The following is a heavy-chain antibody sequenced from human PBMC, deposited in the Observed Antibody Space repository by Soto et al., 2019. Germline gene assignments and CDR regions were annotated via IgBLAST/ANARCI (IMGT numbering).Heavy chain of an antibody. CDR3: AKSDTALSYVFDP. J-gene: IGHJ5*02. CDR1: GFTFSSYW. CDR2: IKPDGGEK. V-gene: IGHV3-7*05. Sequence: GGSLRLSCAASGFTFSSYWMSWVRQAPGKGLEWVANIKPDGGEKYYVDSVKGRFTISRDNSKNTLYMQMNSLRAEDTAAYYCAKSDTALSYVFDPWGQGTLVTVSS. D-gene: IGHD5-18*01.